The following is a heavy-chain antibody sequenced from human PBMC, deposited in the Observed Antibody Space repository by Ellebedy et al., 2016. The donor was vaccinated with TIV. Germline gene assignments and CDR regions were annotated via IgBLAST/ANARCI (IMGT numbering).Heavy chain of an antibody. J-gene: IGHJ4*02. D-gene: IGHD3-22*01. Sequence: PGGSLRLSCAASGFTFNSYALSWARQAPGKGLEWVASISGTGITTYYGDSVRGRFTLSRDNSKNTLYLQMIGLRAEDTAVYYCAKARRVQVVVPPFDYWGQGTLVTVSS. V-gene: IGHV3-23*01. CDR1: GFTFNSYA. CDR2: ISGTGITT. CDR3: AKARRVQVVVPPFDY.